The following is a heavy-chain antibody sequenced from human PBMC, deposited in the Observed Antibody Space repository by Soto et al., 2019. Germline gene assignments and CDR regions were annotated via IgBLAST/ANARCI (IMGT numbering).Heavy chain of an antibody. J-gene: IGHJ4*02. CDR3: AGGGDTTKVDF. CDR2: MYNSGST. V-gene: IGHV4-31*03. Sequence: SLTCSVSGGSLSSAGYRWSWIRQHPGEGLEWIGFMYNSGSTSYNPSLKSRVSISVDMSTNQFSLELRSVTAADTAVYYCAGGGDTTKVDFWGQGTLVTVSS. D-gene: IGHD3-16*01. CDR1: GGSLSSAGYR.